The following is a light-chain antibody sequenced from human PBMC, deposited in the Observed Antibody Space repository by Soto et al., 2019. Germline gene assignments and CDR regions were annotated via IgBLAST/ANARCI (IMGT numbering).Light chain of an antibody. CDR1: QSVSNNY. CDR2: GAS. V-gene: IGKV3-20*01. CDR3: HQYSSSPRT. Sequence: EVVLTQSPGTLSLSPGERATLSCRASQSVSNNYLAWYQQKPGQAPRLLIYGASTRATGVPDRVSGSGSGTEFTLTISRLEPEDFVVFYCHQYSSSPRTFGQGTRVEVK. J-gene: IGKJ1*01.